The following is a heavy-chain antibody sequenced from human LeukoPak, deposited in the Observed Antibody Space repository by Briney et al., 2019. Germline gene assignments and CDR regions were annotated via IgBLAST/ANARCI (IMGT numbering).Heavy chain of an antibody. Sequence: GGSLRLCCAASGFTFSSYEMNWVRQAAGKGLEWVSYISSSGSTRNYADSVKGRFTVSRDNAKNSLYLQMSSLRAEDTAFYYCARQVGPLDYWGQGTLVTVFS. CDR1: GFTFSSYE. CDR2: ISSSGSTR. J-gene: IGHJ4*02. V-gene: IGHV3-48*03. D-gene: IGHD1-26*01. CDR3: ARQVGPLDY.